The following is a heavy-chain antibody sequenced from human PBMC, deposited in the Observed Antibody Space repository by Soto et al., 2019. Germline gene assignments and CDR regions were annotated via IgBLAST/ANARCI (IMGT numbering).Heavy chain of an antibody. CDR2: IYSGGST. CDR1: GFTVSSNY. J-gene: IGHJ4*02. V-gene: IGHV3-53*01. D-gene: IGHD3-22*01. Sequence: EVQLVESGGGLIQPGGSLRLSCAASGFTVSSNYMSWVRQAPGKGLEWVSVIYSGGSTYYAAPVKGRFTISRDNSKNTLYLQMNSLRAEDTAVYYCARNYYDSGGGFDYWGPGTLVTVSS. CDR3: ARNYYDSGGGFDY.